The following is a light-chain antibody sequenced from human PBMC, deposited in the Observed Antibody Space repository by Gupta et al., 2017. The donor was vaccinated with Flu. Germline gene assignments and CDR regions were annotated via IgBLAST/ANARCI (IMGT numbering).Light chain of an antibody. CDR3: QQYNYWPPWT. CDR1: QSVSSN. Sequence: EIVMTQSPATLSVSPGERATLSCRASQSVSSNLAWYQQKPGQAPRLLIYGASTRATGIPARFSGSGYGTEFTLTISSRQSEDFAVYYCQQYNYWPPWTFGQGTKLEIK. V-gene: IGKV3D-15*01. CDR2: GAS. J-gene: IGKJ1*01.